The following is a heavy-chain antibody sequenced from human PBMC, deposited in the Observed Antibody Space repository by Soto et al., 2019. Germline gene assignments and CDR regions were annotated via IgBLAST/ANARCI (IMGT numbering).Heavy chain of an antibody. CDR1: GFTFSSYA. V-gene: IGHV3-30-3*01. CDR3: AGTLYGDNVDY. J-gene: IGHJ4*02. CDR2: ISYDGSNK. D-gene: IGHD4-17*01. Sequence: GGSLRLSCAASGFTFSSYAMHWVRQAPGKGLEWVAVISYDGSNKYYADSVKGRFTISRDNSKNTLYLQMNSLRAEDTAVYYCAGTLYGDNVDYWGQGTLVTVSS.